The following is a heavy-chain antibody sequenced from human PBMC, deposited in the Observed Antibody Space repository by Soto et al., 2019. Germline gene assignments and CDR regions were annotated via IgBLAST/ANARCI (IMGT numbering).Heavy chain of an antibody. V-gene: IGHV4-61*08. D-gene: IGHD6-6*01. J-gene: IGHJ6*02. CDR2: IYYSGST. CDR1: GGSISRGGYD. Sequence: PSETLALTCAVYGGSISRGGYDWSWIRQPPGKGLEWIGYIYYSGSTNYNPSLKRRVTISVDTSKNQFSLKLSSVTGADTAVYYCARWGIAARRESGAYYYGMDAWGQGTTVTVSS. CDR3: ARWGIAARRESGAYYYGMDA.